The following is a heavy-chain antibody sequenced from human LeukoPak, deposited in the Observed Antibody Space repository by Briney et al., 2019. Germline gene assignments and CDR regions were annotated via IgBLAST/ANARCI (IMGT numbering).Heavy chain of an antibody. V-gene: IGHV1-69*13. CDR2: IIPIFGTA. J-gene: IGHJ5*02. CDR1: GGTFSSYA. Sequence: SVKVSCTASGGTFSSYAISWVRQAPGQGLEWMGGIIPIFGTANYAQKFQGRVTITADESTSTAYMELSSLRSEDTAVYYCARIGGDIVVVPADNWFDPWGQGTLVTVSS. CDR3: ARIGGDIVVVPADNWFDP. D-gene: IGHD2-2*01.